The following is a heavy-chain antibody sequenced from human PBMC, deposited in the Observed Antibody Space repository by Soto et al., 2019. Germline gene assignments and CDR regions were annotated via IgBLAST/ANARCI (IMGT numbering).Heavy chain of an antibody. J-gene: IGHJ5*02. Sequence: VGSLRLSCAASGFTVSSNYMSWVRQAPGKGLEWVSVIYSGGSTYYADSVKGRFTISRDNSKNTLYLQMNSLRAEDTAVYYCARVVVAADNWFDPWGQGILVTVSS. V-gene: IGHV3-53*01. CDR1: GFTVSSNY. D-gene: IGHD2-15*01. CDR3: ARVVVAADNWFDP. CDR2: IYSGGST.